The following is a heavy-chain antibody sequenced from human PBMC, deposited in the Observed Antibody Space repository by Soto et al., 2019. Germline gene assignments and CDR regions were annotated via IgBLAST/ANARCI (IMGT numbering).Heavy chain of an antibody. CDR2: IYYSGST. CDR3: ARQNLVVRFLEPPGGNWFDL. V-gene: IGHV4-39*01. D-gene: IGHD3-3*01. J-gene: IGHJ5*02. Sequence: PSETLSLTCTVSGGSISSSSYYWGWIRQPPGKGLEWIGSIYYSGSTYYNPSLKSRVTISVDTSKNQFSLKLSSVTAADTAVYYCARQNLVVRFLEPPGGNWFDLWGQRTLVTVSS. CDR1: GGSISSSSYY.